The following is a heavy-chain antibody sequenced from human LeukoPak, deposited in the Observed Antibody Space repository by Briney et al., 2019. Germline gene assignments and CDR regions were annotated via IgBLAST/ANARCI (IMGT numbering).Heavy chain of an antibody. D-gene: IGHD4-17*01. V-gene: IGHV3-30-3*01. CDR1: GFTFSSYA. J-gene: IGHJ4*02. Sequence: GRSLRLSCAASGFTFSSYAMHWVRQAPGKGLEWVAVISYDGSNKYYADSVKGRFTISRDNSKNTLYLQMNSLRAEDTAVYYCVPRAVTHDYWGQGTLVTVSS. CDR3: VPRAVTHDY. CDR2: ISYDGSNK.